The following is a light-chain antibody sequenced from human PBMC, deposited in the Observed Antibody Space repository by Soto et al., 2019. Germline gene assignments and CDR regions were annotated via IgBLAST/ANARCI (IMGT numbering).Light chain of an antibody. V-gene: IGLV2-11*01. CDR1: SSDVGGYDY. CDR2: DVT. CDR3: CSYAGSYTLV. J-gene: IGLJ3*02. Sequence: QSVLTQPRSVSGSPGQSFTISCTGTSSDVGGYDYVSWYQHHPGEAPKLMIYDVTKRPSGVPDRLSGSKSGNTASLTISGLQAEDEAAYYCCSYAGSYTLVFGGGTKLTVL.